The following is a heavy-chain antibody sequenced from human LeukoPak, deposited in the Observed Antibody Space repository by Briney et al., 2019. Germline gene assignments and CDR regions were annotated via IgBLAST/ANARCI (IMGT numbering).Heavy chain of an antibody. CDR1: GFTFSTYI. Sequence: GGSQRLSCAVSGFTFSTYIMNWVRQAPGKGLEWVSSISSSSGYIYYADSVKGRFTISRDNAKNSLYLQMNSLRVEDTAVYYCARVWVRGVKAGMDVWGQGTTVTVSS. V-gene: IGHV3-21*01. CDR2: ISSSSGYI. CDR3: ARVWVRGVKAGMDV. D-gene: IGHD3-10*01. J-gene: IGHJ6*02.